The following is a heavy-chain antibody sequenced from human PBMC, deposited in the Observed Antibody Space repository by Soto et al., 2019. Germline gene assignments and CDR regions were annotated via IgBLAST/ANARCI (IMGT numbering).Heavy chain of an antibody. CDR3: AHRVLRTVFGLVTTTAIYFDF. J-gene: IGHJ4*02. CDR2: IYWDDDK. CDR1: GFSLTTSGVG. V-gene: IGHV2-5*02. D-gene: IGHD3-3*01. Sequence: QITLKESGPTVVKPTETLTLTCTFSGFSLTTSGVGVGWVRQSPGKAPEWLALIYWDDDKRYSTSLKNRLTITKDTYKNQVVLTMANVDPADTATYYCAHRVLRTVFGLVTTTAIYFDFWGQGTPVVVSS.